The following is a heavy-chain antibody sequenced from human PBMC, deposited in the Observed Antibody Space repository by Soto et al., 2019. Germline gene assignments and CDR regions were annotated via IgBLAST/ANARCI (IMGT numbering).Heavy chain of an antibody. V-gene: IGHV3-21*01. J-gene: IGHJ3*02. CDR1: GFTCSSYS. CDR2: ISSSSSYI. CDR3: LLAFAI. D-gene: IGHD1-26*01. Sequence: EVQLVESGGGLVKPGGSLRRSCAASGFTCSSYSINWVRQAPGNGLEWVSSISSSSSYIYYADSVKGRFTISRDNAKNSRYLQMHSMRAEDTAVYYCLLAFAIWGQGTMVTVSS.